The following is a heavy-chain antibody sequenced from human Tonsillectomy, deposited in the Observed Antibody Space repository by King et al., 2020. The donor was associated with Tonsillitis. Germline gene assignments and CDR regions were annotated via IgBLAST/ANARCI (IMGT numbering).Heavy chain of an antibody. CDR2: IYYSGST. CDR3: GGRRGREGYYYYGMDV. J-gene: IGHJ6*02. Sequence: QLQESGPGLVKPSQTLSLTCTVSGGSISSGGYYWSWIRQHPGKGLEWIGYIYYSGSTYYNPSLKSRVTISVDTSKNQFSLKLSSVTAADTAVYYCGGRRGREGYYYYGMDVWGQGTTVTVSS. CDR1: GGSISSGGYY. V-gene: IGHV4-31*03. D-gene: IGHD3-16*01.